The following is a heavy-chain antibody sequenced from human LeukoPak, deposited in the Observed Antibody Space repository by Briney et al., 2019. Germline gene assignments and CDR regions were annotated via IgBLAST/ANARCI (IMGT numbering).Heavy chain of an antibody. Sequence: PGGSLRLSCTASGFTFSNYCMHWVRQTPGKGLIWVARICPGGTITNYADSVEGQFTISRDDAKNMMFLQMNSLRADDTAVYYCVRDFRSADYWGQGILVTVSS. J-gene: IGHJ4*02. CDR2: ICPGGTIT. V-gene: IGHV3-74*01. CDR1: GFTFSNYC. CDR3: VRDFRSADY.